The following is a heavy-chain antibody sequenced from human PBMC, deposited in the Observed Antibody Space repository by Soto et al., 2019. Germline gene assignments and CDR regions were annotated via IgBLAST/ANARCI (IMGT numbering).Heavy chain of an antibody. J-gene: IGHJ6*02. CDR2: ISTRSTYT. D-gene: IGHD1-1*01. Sequence: SLRLSCAASGFIFGDYYMSWVRQTPGKGLEWISYISTRSTYTNYADSVKGRFTISRDNTKNSLYLQMDSLRVEDTAVYYCARDLAWKRGKVGRYYYGMDVWGQGTTVTVSS. V-gene: IGHV3-11*06. CDR1: GFIFGDYY. CDR3: ARDLAWKRGKVGRYYYGMDV.